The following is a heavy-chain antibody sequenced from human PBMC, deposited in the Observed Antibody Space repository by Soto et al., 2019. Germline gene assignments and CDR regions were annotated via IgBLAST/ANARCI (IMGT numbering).Heavy chain of an antibody. CDR2: ISSSGSTI. V-gene: IGHV3-48*01. Sequence: EVQLVESGGGLVQPGGSLRLSCASSGFPFSAFSMNWVRQAPGKGLEWVAYISSSGSTIYYTDSVKGRFTISRDNSKNTLYLQMNSLRAEDTAVYYCAKASAPGGTYFPLWFWGQGTLVTVSS. CDR3: AKASAPGGTYFPLWF. CDR1: GFPFSAFS. D-gene: IGHD1-26*01. J-gene: IGHJ4*02.